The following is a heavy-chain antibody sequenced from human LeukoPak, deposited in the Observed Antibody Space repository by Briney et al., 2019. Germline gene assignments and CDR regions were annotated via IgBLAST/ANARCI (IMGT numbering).Heavy chain of an antibody. V-gene: IGHV4-4*02. CDR2: IYHSGST. D-gene: IGHD6-13*01. Sequence: SGTLSLTCAVSGGSISSSNWWSWVRQPPGKGLEWTGEIYHSGSTNYNPSLKSRVTISVDKSKNQFSLKLSSVTAADTAVYYCARGGGIAAAGRYFQHWGQGTLVTVSS. CDR1: GGSISSSNW. J-gene: IGHJ1*01. CDR3: ARGGGIAAAGRYFQH.